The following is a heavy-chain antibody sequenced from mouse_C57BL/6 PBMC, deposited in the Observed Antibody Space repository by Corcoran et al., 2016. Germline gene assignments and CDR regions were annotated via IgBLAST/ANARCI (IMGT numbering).Heavy chain of an antibody. CDR2: INPNNGGT. CDR1: GYTFTDYN. J-gene: IGHJ2*01. Sequence: EVQLQQSGPELVKPGASVKMSCKASGYTFTDYNMHWVKQSHGKSLEWIGYINPNNGGTSYNQKFKGKATLTVNKSSSTAYMELRSLTSEDSAVYYCAKGIYYAFYFDYWGQGTTLTVSS. CDR3: AKGIYYAFYFDY. D-gene: IGHD2-1*01. V-gene: IGHV1-22*01.